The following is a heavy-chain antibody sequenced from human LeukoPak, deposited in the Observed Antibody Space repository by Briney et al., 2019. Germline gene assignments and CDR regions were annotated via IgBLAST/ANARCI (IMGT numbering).Heavy chain of an antibody. V-gene: IGHV3-23*01. J-gene: IGHJ1*01. Sequence: PGGSLRLSCAVSGITFSRLPMTWVRQAPGKGLQWVSAITTGGDTTFYADSVKGRFTISRDNSKNTLYLQMNSLTAEDAAVYYCAQQVGYCSSGSCYFTYWGQGTLVTVSS. CDR3: AQQVGYCSSGSCYFTY. D-gene: IGHD2-15*01. CDR2: ITTGGDTT. CDR1: GITFSRLP.